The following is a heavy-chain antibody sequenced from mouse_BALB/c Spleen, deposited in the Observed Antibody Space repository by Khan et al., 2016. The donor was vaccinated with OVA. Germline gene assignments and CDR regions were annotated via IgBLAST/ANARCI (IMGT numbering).Heavy chain of an antibody. Sequence: QVQLQQSGPELVRPGVSVKISCKGSGYTFTDYAMYWVKQSHAKSLEWIGLISTYSGSTNYNQKFKGKVTMTVDKSSSAAYMELARLTSEDSAIYYCARPAYDGYYDYWGQGTTLTFSS. CDR1: GYTFTDYA. CDR3: ARPAYDGYYDY. J-gene: IGHJ2*01. V-gene: IGHV1S137*01. D-gene: IGHD2-3*01. CDR2: ISTYSGST.